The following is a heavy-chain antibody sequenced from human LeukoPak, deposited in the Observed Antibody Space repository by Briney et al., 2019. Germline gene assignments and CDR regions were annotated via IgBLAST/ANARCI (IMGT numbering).Heavy chain of an antibody. CDR3: ARLPAWEPPHWFDP. CDR1: GGSISSYC. D-gene: IGHD1-26*01. CDR2: IYYSGST. V-gene: IGHV4-59*01. Sequence: SETLSLTCTVSGGSISSYCWSWIRQPPGKGLEWIGYIYYSGSTNYNPSLKSRVTISVDTSKNQFSLKLSSVTAADTAVYYCARLPAWEPPHWFDPWGQGTLVTVSS. J-gene: IGHJ5*02.